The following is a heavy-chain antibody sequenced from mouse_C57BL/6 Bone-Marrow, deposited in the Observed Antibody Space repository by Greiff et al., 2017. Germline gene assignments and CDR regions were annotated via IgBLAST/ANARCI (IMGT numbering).Heavy chain of an antibody. CDR2: IDPSDSYT. V-gene: IGHV1-50*01. Sequence: QVQLQQPGAELVKPGASVKLSCKASGYTFTSYWMQWVKQRPGQGLEWIGEIDPSDSYTNYNQKFKGKATLTVDTYSSTAYMQLSSLTSEDSAVYYCARFGLGSDYWGQGTTLTVSS. J-gene: IGHJ2*01. D-gene: IGHD3-3*01. CDR3: ARFGLGSDY. CDR1: GYTFTSYW.